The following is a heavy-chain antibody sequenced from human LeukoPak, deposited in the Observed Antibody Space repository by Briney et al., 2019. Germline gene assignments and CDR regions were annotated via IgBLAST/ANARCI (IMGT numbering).Heavy chain of an antibody. J-gene: IGHJ6*02. CDR1: GFTFSSYS. CDR2: ISSSSSYI. CDR3: ARGLDCSTSCYRVWDYYGMDV. Sequence: KPGGSLRLSCAASGFTFSSYSMNWVRQAPGKGLEWVSSISSSSSYIYYADSVKGRFTISRDNAKNSLYLQMNSLRAEDTAVYYCARGLDCSTSCYRVWDYYGMDVWGQGTTVTVSS. D-gene: IGHD2-2*01. V-gene: IGHV3-21*01.